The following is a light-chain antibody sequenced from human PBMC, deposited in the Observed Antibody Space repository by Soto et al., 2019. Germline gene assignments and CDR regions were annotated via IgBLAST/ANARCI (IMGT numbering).Light chain of an antibody. V-gene: IGKV3-15*01. J-gene: IGKJ1*01. CDR1: HSVSSN. CDR2: GAS. Sequence: EMVMTQSPATLSVSPGERATLSCRASHSVSSNLAWYQQKPGQAPRLLIYGASTRATGVPARFSGSGSGTEFTLTISSLQSVDFAVYHCQHYNSWPRAFGQGTKVESK. CDR3: QHYNSWPRA.